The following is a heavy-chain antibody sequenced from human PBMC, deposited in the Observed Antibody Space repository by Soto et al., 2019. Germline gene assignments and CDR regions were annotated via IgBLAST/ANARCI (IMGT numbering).Heavy chain of an antibody. CDR1: GYTFTSYG. CDR3: ARVFLDEYSSGWTENFDY. Sequence: ASVKVSCQASGYTFTSYGISWVRQAPGQGLEWMGWISAYNGNTNYAQKLQGRVTMTTDTSTSTAYMELRSLRSDDTAVYYCARVFLDEYSSGWTENFDYWGQGTLVTVSS. V-gene: IGHV1-18*01. CDR2: ISAYNGNT. D-gene: IGHD6-19*01. J-gene: IGHJ4*02.